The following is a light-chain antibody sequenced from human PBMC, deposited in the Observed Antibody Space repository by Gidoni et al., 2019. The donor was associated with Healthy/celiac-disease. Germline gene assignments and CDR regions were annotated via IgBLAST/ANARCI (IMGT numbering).Light chain of an antibody. CDR1: QGISSD. V-gene: IGKV1-13*02. Sequence: AIQLTQSPSSLSASVGARVTITCRASQGISSDLAWYQQKPGKAPKLLIYDASSLESGVPSRFSGSGSGTDFTLTISSLQPEDFATYYCQQFNSYLYTFGQGTKLEIK. J-gene: IGKJ2*01. CDR3: QQFNSYLYT. CDR2: DAS.